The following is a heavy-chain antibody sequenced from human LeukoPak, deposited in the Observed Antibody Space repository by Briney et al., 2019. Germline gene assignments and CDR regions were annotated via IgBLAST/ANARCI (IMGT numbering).Heavy chain of an antibody. J-gene: IGHJ4*02. CDR1: GGSISSNNYY. V-gene: IGHV4-39*07. Sequence: PSETLSLTCTVSGGSISSNNYYWGWIRQPPGKGLEWVANIYYSGNTYYNPSLKSRVTISVDTFNSQFSLRLNSVTAADTAVYYCARVPPLYDSGNYYKGTHFDYWGQGTLVTVSS. D-gene: IGHD3-10*01. CDR2: IYYSGNT. CDR3: ARVPPLYDSGNYYKGTHFDY.